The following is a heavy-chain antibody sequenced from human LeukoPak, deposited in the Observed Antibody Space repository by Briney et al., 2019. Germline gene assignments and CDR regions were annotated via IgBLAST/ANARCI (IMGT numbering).Heavy chain of an antibody. CDR3: ARCQVVPAANGTNYYYYYMDV. J-gene: IGHJ6*03. V-gene: IGHV1-46*01. Sequence: GASVKVSCKASGYTFTSYYMHWVRQAPGQGLEWMGVINPSGGSTSYAQKFQGRVTITTDESTSTAYMELSSLRSEDTAVYYCARCQVVPAANGTNYYYYYMDVWGKGTTVTVSS. D-gene: IGHD2-2*01. CDR1: GYTFTSYY. CDR2: INPSGGST.